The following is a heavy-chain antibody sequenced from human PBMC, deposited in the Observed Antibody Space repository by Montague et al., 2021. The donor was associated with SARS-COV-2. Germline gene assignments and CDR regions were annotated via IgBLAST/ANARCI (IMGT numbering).Heavy chain of an antibody. Sequence: SETLSLTCTVSGGSISSSNSYRGWIRQPPGKGLEWIGTTYSNGRTYYNPSLKSRVTIFVDTSTNQLSLKMTAVTAADTALYYCPGGHIGYCCYDYWGQGTLVAVSS. CDR1: GGSISSSNSY. J-gene: IGHJ4*02. CDR3: PGGHIGYCCYDY. CDR2: TYSNGRT. D-gene: IGHD2-21*01. V-gene: IGHV4-39*01.